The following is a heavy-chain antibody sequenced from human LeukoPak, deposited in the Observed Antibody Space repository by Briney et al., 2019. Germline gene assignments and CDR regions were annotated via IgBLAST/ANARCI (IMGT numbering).Heavy chain of an antibody. J-gene: IGHJ4*02. Sequence: SETLSLTCTVSGGSISSHYWSWIRQPPGKGLEWIGYIYYSGSNNYNPSLKSRVTISVDTSKNQFSLKLSSVTAADTAVYYCARDGERWELDYWGQGTLVTVSS. CDR2: IYYSGSN. D-gene: IGHD1-26*01. CDR3: ARDGERWELDY. V-gene: IGHV4-59*11. CDR1: GGSISSHY.